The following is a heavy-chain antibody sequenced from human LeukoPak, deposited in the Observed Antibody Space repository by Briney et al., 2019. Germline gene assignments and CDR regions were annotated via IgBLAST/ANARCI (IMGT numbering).Heavy chain of an antibody. CDR3: ARHPPRDGSAFDY. J-gene: IGHJ4*02. V-gene: IGHV4-38-2*02. Sequence: SETLSLTCSGSNYSISNSLYWGWLRQPPGKGREWIGSIYRSGSTFYNPSLKSRVTISVDTSKNQLSLKLGSVTAADTAVYYCARHPPRDGSAFDYWGQGTLVTVSS. CDR2: IYRSGST. CDR1: NYSISNSLY.